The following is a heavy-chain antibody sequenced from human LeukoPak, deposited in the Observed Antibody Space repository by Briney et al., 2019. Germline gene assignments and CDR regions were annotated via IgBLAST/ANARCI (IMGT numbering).Heavy chain of an antibody. Sequence: SETLSLTCTVSGGSISSSSYYWGWIRQPPGKGLEWIGSIYYSGSTYYNPSLKSRVTISVDTSKNQSSLKLSSVTAADTAVYYCARLSYYYDSSGPDYWGQGTLVTVSS. CDR1: GGSISSSSYY. V-gene: IGHV4-39*01. CDR2: IYYSGST. D-gene: IGHD3-22*01. J-gene: IGHJ4*02. CDR3: ARLSYYYDSSGPDY.